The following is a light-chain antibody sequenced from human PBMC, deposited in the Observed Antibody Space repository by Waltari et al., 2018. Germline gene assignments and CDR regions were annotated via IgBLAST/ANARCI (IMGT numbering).Light chain of an antibody. J-gene: IGKJ1*01. Sequence: DIQMTQSPSSLSASVGDRVTITCRASQSISNYLNWYQQKPGKAPMILIYAASSLQSGVPSRFSGSGSGTYFTLTINSLQPEDFATYHCQQSYSTWTFGQGTKVEIK. CDR2: AAS. CDR3: QQSYSTWT. CDR1: QSISNY. V-gene: IGKV1-39*01.